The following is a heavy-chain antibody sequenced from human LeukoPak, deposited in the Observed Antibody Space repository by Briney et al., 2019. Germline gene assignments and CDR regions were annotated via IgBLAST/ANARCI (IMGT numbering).Heavy chain of an antibody. CDR1: GFTFSSFA. CDR3: ARDRGSYLTYYFDY. V-gene: IGHV3-30-3*01. J-gene: IGHJ4*02. Sequence: GGSLRLSCAASGFTFSSFAMHWVRQAPGKGLKWVAVISYDGSNKYYADSVKGRFTISRDNSKNTLYLQMNSLRAEDTAVYYCARDRGSYLTYYFDYWGQGTLVTVSS. CDR2: ISYDGSNK. D-gene: IGHD1-26*01.